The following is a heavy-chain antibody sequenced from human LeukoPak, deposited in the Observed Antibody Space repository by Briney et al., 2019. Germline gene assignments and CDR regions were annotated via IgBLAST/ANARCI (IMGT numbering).Heavy chain of an antibody. Sequence: SETQSLTCAVYGGSFSGYYWSWIRQPPGKGLEWIGEINHSGSTNYNPSLKSRVTISVDTSKNQFPLKLSSVTAADTAVYYCARGRGTGTTWGQGTLVTVSS. D-gene: IGHD1/OR15-1a*01. CDR1: GGSFSGYY. J-gene: IGHJ5*02. CDR3: ARGRGTGTT. V-gene: IGHV4-34*01. CDR2: INHSGST.